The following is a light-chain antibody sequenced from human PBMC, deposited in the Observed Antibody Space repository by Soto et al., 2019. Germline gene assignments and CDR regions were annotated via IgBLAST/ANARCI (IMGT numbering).Light chain of an antibody. V-gene: IGLV2-11*01. Sequence: QSALTQPRSVSGSPGQSVAISCTGTGSDVGGYNYVSWYRQHPGKAPKLLLYDVSERPSGVPDRFPGSKSGNTASLTISGLQAEDEADYYCCSYAGRYLVVVFGGGTKLTVL. J-gene: IGLJ2*01. CDR1: GSDVGGYNY. CDR2: DVS. CDR3: CSYAGRYLVVV.